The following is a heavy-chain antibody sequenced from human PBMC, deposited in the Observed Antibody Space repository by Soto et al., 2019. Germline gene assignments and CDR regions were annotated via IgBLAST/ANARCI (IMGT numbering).Heavy chain of an antibody. J-gene: IGHJ4*02. CDR2: INHSGST. Sequence: ETLSLTCPVYGGSFSGYFWTWIRQSPGKGLEWIGEINHSGSTNSNPSLKSRVAISVDTSKNQISLKLRSVTAADTAVYYCARGISLIVEVQRDAPDKYYFDSWGQGTLVTIS. V-gene: IGHV4-34*01. CDR1: GGSFSGYF. CDR3: ARGISLIVEVQRDAPDKYYFDS. D-gene: IGHD2-15*01.